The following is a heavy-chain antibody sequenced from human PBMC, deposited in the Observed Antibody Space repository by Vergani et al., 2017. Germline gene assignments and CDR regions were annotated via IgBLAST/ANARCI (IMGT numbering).Heavy chain of an antibody. CDR2: INPSGGST. D-gene: IGHD3-3*01. Sequence: QVQLVQSGAEVKKPGASVKVSCKASGYTFTSYYMHWVRPAPGQGLEWMGIINPSGGSTSYAQKFQGRVTSTRDTSTSTVYMELISRRAEATAVYYCARAPGSIFGVVIIHYWFDPWGQGTLVTVSS. V-gene: IGHV1-46*01. CDR1: GYTFTSYY. CDR3: ARAPGSIFGVVIIHYWFDP. J-gene: IGHJ5*02.